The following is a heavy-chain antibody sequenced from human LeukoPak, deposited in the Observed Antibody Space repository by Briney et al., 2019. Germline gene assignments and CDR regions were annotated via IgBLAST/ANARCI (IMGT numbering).Heavy chain of an antibody. CDR1: GFTFSNYW. Sequence: GGSLRLSCAASGFTFSNYWVHWVRQAPGKGLVWVSRINSDGSSTSYADSVKGRFTISRDNAKNTLYLQMNSLRAEDTAVYYCARDITMVRGVSVTWGQGTLVTVSS. V-gene: IGHV3-74*01. CDR2: INSDGSST. J-gene: IGHJ4*02. D-gene: IGHD3-10*01. CDR3: ARDITMVRGVSVT.